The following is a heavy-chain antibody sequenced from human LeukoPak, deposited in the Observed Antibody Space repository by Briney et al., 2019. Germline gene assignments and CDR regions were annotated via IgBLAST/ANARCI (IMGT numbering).Heavy chain of an antibody. CDR1: GGTFSSYA. CDR3: ARSRDTAMVISPAISY. CDR2: IIHIFGTA. J-gene: IGHJ4*02. D-gene: IGHD5-18*01. Sequence: GSSLKVSCKASGGTFSSYAISWVRQAPGQGLEWMGGIIHIFGTADNAQKSKGRVTTTTDESTSTTYMELSSLRSEDTAVYYCARSRDTAMVISPAISYWGEGTLVTVSS. V-gene: IGHV1-69*05.